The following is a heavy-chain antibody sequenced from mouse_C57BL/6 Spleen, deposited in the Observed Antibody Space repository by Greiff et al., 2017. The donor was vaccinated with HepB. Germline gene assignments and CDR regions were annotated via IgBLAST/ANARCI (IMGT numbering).Heavy chain of an antibody. J-gene: IGHJ2*01. V-gene: IGHV10-1*01. CDR2: IRSKSNNYAT. CDR1: GFSFNTYA. D-gene: IGHD2-4*01. CDR3: VRQGFDYDDFDY. Sequence: EVMLVESGGGLVQPKGSLKLSCAASGFSFNTYAMNWVRQAPGKGLEWVARIRSKSNNYATYYADSVKDRFTISRDDSESMLYLQMNNLKTEDTAMYYCVRQGFDYDDFDYWGQGTTLTVSS.